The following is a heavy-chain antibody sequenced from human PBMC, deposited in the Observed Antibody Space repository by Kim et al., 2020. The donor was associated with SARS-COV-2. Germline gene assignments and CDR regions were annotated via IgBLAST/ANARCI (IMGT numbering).Heavy chain of an antibody. J-gene: IGHJ4*02. V-gene: IGHV1-46*01. D-gene: IGHD6-13*01. CDR2: INPSRGST. CDR3: ARDQGYSSSDFDY. Sequence: ASVKVSCKTFGYTFTSYSMNWVRQAPGQGLEWMGIINPSRGSTSYAQKFQGRITMTRDTSTSTVYMELSSLRSEDTALYYCARDQGYSSSDFDYWGQGTLVTVSS. CDR1: GYTFTSYS.